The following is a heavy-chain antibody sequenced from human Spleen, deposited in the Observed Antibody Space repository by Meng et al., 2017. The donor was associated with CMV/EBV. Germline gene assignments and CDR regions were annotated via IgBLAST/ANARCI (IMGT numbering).Heavy chain of an antibody. CDR2: INGGGDST. V-gene: IGHV3-23*01. J-gene: IGHJ1*01. CDR1: GFTFSSYA. Sequence: GESLKISCAASGFTFSSYAMSWVRQAPGKGLEWVSGINGGGDSTNYAESVKGRFTISRDNSKNTVHLQMKSLRAEDTAIYYCAKDRKAWSGYFHFQRWGQGTLVTVSS. CDR3: AKDRKAWSGYFHFQR. D-gene: IGHD3-3*01.